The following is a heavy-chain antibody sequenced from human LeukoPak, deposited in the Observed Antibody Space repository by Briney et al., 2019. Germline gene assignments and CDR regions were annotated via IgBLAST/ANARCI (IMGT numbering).Heavy chain of an antibody. CDR1: GFAVSSNY. CDR2: IYGGGST. Sequence: GGSLRLSCAVSGFAVSSNYMSWVRQAPGEGLEWVSVIYGGGSTYFADSVKGRFTISRDNSKNTLYLQMNSLRAEDTAVYYCARDRDQGAGHDAFDIWGQGTMVTVSS. D-gene: IGHD5-24*01. J-gene: IGHJ3*02. CDR3: ARDRDQGAGHDAFDI. V-gene: IGHV3-53*01.